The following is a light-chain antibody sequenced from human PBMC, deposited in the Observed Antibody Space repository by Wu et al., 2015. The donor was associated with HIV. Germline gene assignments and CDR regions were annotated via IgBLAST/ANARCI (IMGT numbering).Light chain of an antibody. J-gene: IGKJ4*01. CDR2: GAS. Sequence: EIVLTQSPATLSLSPGRRATLSCRASQRLSSRYLAWYQQKPGQAPRLLIYGASSRATGIPDRFSGSASGRDFTLTINRLETEDFAVYYCQHYGTSPQVTFGGGTKVEIK. V-gene: IGKV3-20*01. CDR1: QRLSSRY. CDR3: QHYGTSPQVT.